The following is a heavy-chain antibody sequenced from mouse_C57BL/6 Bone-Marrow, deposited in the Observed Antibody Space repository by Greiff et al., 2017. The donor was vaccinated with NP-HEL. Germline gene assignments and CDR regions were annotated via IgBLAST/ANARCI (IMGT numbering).Heavy chain of an antibody. CDR2: IYPGSGCT. D-gene: IGHD1-1*01. Sequence: QVQLQQPGAELVKPGASVKMSCKASGYTFTSYWITWVKQRPGQGLEWIGDIYPGSGCTNYNEKFKSKATLTVDTSSSTAYMHLSSLTSWDSAVYYCARVTTVVAADWYCDVWGRGTAVTVSS. CDR3: ARVTTVVAADWYCDV. J-gene: IGHJ1*03. CDR1: GYTFTSYW. V-gene: IGHV1-55*01.